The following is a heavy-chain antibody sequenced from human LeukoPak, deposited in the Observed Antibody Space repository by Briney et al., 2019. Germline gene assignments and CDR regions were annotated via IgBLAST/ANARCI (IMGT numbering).Heavy chain of an antibody. Sequence: SVKVSCKASGFTFTSSAVQWVRQARGQRLEWIGWIVVGSGNTNYAQKFQEGVTITRDMSTSTAYMELSSLRSEDTAVYYCAADHLHYDSSGSKENWGQGTLVTVSS. CDR3: AADHLHYDSSGSKEN. J-gene: IGHJ4*02. V-gene: IGHV1-58*01. CDR2: IVVGSGNT. CDR1: GFTFTSSA. D-gene: IGHD3-22*01.